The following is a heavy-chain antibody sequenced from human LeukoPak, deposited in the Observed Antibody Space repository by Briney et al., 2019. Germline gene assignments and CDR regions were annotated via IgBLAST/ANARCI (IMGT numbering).Heavy chain of an antibody. V-gene: IGHV4-59*12. Sequence: SETLSLTCTVSGGSISSYYWSWIRQPPGKGLEWIGYTYYSGSTNYNPSLKSRVTISVDTSKNQFSLKLSSVTAADTAVYYCARLLGYSYGYGMDVWGQGTTVTVSS. J-gene: IGHJ6*02. CDR2: TYYSGST. CDR3: ARLLGYSYGYGMDV. D-gene: IGHD5-18*01. CDR1: GGSISSYY.